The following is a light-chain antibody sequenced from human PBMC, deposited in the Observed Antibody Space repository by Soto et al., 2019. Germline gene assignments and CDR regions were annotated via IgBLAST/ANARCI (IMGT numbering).Light chain of an antibody. J-gene: IGKJ5*01. V-gene: IGKV1-9*01. CDR1: QGISSY. Sequence: DIQLTQSPSFLSASVGDRVTITCRASQGISSYLAWYQQKPGKAPKLLIYAASTLQSGVPSRVSGSGSGTDVTFTISSLQPEDIATYYGQQYDNLPITFGQGTRLEIK. CDR3: QQYDNLPIT. CDR2: AAS.